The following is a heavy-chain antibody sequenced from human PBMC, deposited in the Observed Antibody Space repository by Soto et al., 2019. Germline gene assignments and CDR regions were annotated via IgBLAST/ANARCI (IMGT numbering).Heavy chain of an antibody. CDR2: IYYSGST. V-gene: IGHV4-39*01. CDR1: GGSISSSSYY. D-gene: IGHD2-15*01. J-gene: IGHJ4*02. CDR3: ARHLPDDCSGGSCYSSYFDY. Sequence: SETLSLTCTVSGGSISSSSYYWGWIRQPPGKGLEWIGSIYYSGSTYYNPSLKSRVTISVDTSKNQFSLKLSSVTAADTAVYYCARHLPDDCSGGSCYSSYFDYWGQGTLVTVSS.